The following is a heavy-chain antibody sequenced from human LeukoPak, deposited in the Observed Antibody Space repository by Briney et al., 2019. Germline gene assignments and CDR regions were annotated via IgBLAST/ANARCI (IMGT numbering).Heavy chain of an antibody. J-gene: IGHJ5*02. V-gene: IGHV4-34*01. D-gene: IGHD5-18*01. CDR1: GGSFSGYY. Sequence: PSETLSLTCAVYGGSFSGYYWSWIRQPPGKGLEWIGEINHSGSTNYNPSLKSRVTISVDTSKNQFSLKLSSVTAADTAVYYCAREGGYSYGHPWGQGTLVTVSS. CDR3: AREGGYSYGHP. CDR2: INHSGST.